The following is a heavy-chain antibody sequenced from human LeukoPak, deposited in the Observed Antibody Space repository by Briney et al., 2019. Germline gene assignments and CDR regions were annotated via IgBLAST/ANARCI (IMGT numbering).Heavy chain of an antibody. J-gene: IGHJ4*02. CDR1: GFTFSSYA. V-gene: IGHV3-7*01. D-gene: IGHD3-3*01. CDR3: ARKYYDFWSGYSSFDY. Sequence: PGRSLRLSCAASGFTFSSYAMHWVRQAPGKGLEWVANIKQDGSEKYYVDSVKGRFTISRDNAKNSLYLQMNSLRAEDTAVYYCARKYYDFWSGYSSFDYWGQGTLVTVSS. CDR2: IKQDGSEK.